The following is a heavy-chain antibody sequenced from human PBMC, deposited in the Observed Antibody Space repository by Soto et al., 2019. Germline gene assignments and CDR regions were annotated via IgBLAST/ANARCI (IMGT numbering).Heavy chain of an antibody. J-gene: IGHJ6*02. CDR2: MNPNSGNI. V-gene: IGHV1-8*02. CDR1: GYAFSSND. CDR3: ATDYGSWSTSLYGIDV. D-gene: IGHD3-10*01. Sequence: QAQLVQSGAEVKKPGASVKVSCKASGYAFSSNDINWVRQATGQGLEWMGWMNPNSGNIGYAQKFQGRVTMTRDTSISTAYMELSSRGSEDTAVYYCATDYGSWSTSLYGIDVWGQGTTVTVSS.